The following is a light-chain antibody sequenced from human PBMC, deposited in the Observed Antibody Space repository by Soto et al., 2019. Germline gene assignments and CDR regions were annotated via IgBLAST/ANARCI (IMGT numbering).Light chain of an antibody. CDR2: AAS. V-gene: IGKV1-6*01. CDR3: LQDYNSLRT. J-gene: IGKJ1*01. Sequence: AIQMTQSPSSLSASVGDRVTITCRASQGIRNDLGWYQQKPGKAPKLLIYAASTLQSGVPSRFSGSGSGTDFTLTISSLQPEYVATYYCLQDYNSLRTFGQGTKVDIK. CDR1: QGIRND.